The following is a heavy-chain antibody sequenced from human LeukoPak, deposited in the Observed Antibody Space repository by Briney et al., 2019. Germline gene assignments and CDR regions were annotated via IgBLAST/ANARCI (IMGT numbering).Heavy chain of an antibody. Sequence: GGSLRLSCAASGFTVSSNYMSWVRQAPGKGLEWVSVIYSGGSTYYADSVKGRFTISRDNSKNTLYLQMNSLRAEDTAVYYCAKDLDRSFAWFDPWGQGTLVTVSS. D-gene: IGHD3-16*01. V-gene: IGHV3-66*01. CDR1: GFTVSSNY. J-gene: IGHJ5*02. CDR3: AKDLDRSFAWFDP. CDR2: IYSGGST.